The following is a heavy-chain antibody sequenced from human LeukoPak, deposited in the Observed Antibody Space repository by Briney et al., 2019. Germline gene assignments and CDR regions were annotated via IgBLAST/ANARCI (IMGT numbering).Heavy chain of an antibody. D-gene: IGHD3-10*01. J-gene: IGHJ4*02. V-gene: IGHV4-34*01. CDR3: ARLPDYYSRHGAPG. CDR2: INHYGST. Sequence: PSETLSLTCAVYGESLSNYYWSWIRQPPGKGLKWIGEINHYGSTNYNPSLKSRITISVDTSKNQFSLKLSSVTAADTAVYYCARLPDYYSRHGAPGWGQGTLVTVSS. CDR1: GESLSNYY.